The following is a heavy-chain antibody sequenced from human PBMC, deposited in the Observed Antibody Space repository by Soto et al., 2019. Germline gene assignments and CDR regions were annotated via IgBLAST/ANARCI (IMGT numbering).Heavy chain of an antibody. CDR2: IYYSGST. CDR3: ARRYGRAFDY. Sequence: PSETLSLSCTVSGGSISSYYWSWIRQPPGKGLEWIGYIYYSGSTNYNPSLKSRVTISVDTSKNQFSLKLSSVTAADTAVYYRARRYGRAFDYWGQGTLVTVSS. CDR1: GGSISSYY. J-gene: IGHJ4*02. V-gene: IGHV4-59*08. D-gene: IGHD1-1*01.